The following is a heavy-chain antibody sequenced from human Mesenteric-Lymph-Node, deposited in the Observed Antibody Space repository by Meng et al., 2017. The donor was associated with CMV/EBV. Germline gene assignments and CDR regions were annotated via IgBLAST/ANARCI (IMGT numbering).Heavy chain of an antibody. J-gene: IGHJ6*02. Sequence: GESLKISCAASGFTFRSYAMSWVRQAPGKGLEWVSVIYTDGSRAFYGDSVKGRFTISRDNSRNTLYLQMISLRAEDTAAYYCAKACSNSTCKDWLVDVWGQGTTVTVSS. CDR3: AKACSNSTCKDWLVDV. CDR2: IYTDGSRA. V-gene: IGHV3-23*03. CDR1: GFTFRSYA. D-gene: IGHD2-2*01.